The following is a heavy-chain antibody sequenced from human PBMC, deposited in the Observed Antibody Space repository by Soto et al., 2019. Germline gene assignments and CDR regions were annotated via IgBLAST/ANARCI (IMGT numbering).Heavy chain of an antibody. CDR3: ARCRGFYGQCYFDC. J-gene: IGHJ4*02. D-gene: IGHD2-15*01. CDR1: GFIVSSSY. Sequence: DVQLVETGGGLIQPGGSLRLSCAASGFIVSSSYMSWVRQAPGKGLEWVSVIYSDGRTYYADSVKGRFTISRDNSKNKLYLQMNSLAAEDTAVYYCARCRGFYGQCYFDCWGQGTLVTVS. CDR2: IYSDGRT. V-gene: IGHV3-53*02.